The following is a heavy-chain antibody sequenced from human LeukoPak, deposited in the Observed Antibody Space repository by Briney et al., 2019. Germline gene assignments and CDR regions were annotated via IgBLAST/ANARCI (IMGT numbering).Heavy chain of an antibody. V-gene: IGHV4-59*01. CDR2: IYYSGSS. Sequence: SETLSFTCTVSGGSISSYYWNWIRQPQGKGLEWIGYIYYSGSSNYNPSLKSRVTISVDTSKNQFSLKLSSVTAADTAVYYCARTASSSGYSSSWLYYFDYWGQGTLVTVSS. CDR1: GGSISSYY. CDR3: ARTASSSGYSSSWLYYFDY. D-gene: IGHD6-13*01. J-gene: IGHJ4*02.